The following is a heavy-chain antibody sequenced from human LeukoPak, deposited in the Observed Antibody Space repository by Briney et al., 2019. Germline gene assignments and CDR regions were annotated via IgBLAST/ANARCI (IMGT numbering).Heavy chain of an antibody. CDR1: GGSNNSYY. CDR3: ARKAPKKGWFDP. Sequence: SETLSLTCTVSGGSNNSYYWSWIRQPPGKGLEWIGYTHPSGNTNYSPSLKSRVTISIDTSRNQFSLKLTSETAADTAVYYCARKAPKKGWFDPWGQGTLVTVSS. CDR2: THPSGNT. J-gene: IGHJ5*02. V-gene: IGHV4-4*09.